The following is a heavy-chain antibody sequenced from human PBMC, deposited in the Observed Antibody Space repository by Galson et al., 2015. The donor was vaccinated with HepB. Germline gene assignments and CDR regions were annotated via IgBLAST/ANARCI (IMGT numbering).Heavy chain of an antibody. CDR2: VSSDENNI. V-gene: IGHV3-30*04. CDR3: GRTFHFDY. CDR1: GFTFSAFA. D-gene: IGHD2-21*01. Sequence: SLRLSCAASGFTFSAFAMHWVRQTPGKGLEWVALVSSDENNIYYADSGRGRFTISRDNSRATLYLQMNSLRAEDTAVYCCGRTFHFDYWGQGTLVTVSS. J-gene: IGHJ4*02.